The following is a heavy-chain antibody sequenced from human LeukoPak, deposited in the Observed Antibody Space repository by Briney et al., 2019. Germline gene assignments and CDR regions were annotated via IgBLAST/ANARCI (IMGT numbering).Heavy chain of an antibody. J-gene: IGHJ4*02. D-gene: IGHD3-10*01. CDR1: GFTFNNNA. Sequence: GGSLRLSCAASGFTFNNNAMSWVRQAPGKGLEWVSGISGSGGSAYYADSVKGRFTISRDISKDTLYLEMNSLRAEDKAVYYCAKVAGSGSYYNGFDSWGQGTLVTVSS. V-gene: IGHV3-23*01. CDR3: AKVAGSGSYYNGFDS. CDR2: ISGSGGSA.